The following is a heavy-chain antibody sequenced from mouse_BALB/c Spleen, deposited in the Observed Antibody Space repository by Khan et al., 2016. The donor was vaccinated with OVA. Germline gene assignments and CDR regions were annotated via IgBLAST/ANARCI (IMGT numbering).Heavy chain of an antibody. V-gene: IGHV1S56*01. CDR1: GYTFTSYD. CDR3: ARHYAGGILYCYFDV. CDR2: IFPGDDST. J-gene: IGHJ1*01. Sequence: QVQLQQSGAELVKPGASVKLSCKASGYTFTSYDINWVRQRPEQGLEWIGWIFPGDDSTKYNDKFKGKATLTSDKSSSTAYMQLSRLTSEDSAVYFCARHYAGGILYCYFDVWGAGTAVTVSS. D-gene: IGHD1-2*01.